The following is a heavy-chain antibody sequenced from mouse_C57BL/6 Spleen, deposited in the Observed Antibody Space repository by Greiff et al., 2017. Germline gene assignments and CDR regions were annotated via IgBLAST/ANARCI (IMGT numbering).Heavy chain of an antibody. CDR3: ARYGSSLYYARDY. Sequence: EVKLVESEGGLVQPGSSMKLSCTASGFTFSDYYMAWVRQVPEKGLEWVANINYDGSSTYYLDSLKSRFIISRDNAKNILYLQMSSLKSEDTATYYCARYGSSLYYARDYWGQGTSVTVSS. CDR2: INYDGSST. D-gene: IGHD1-1*01. CDR1: GFTFSDYY. J-gene: IGHJ4*01. V-gene: IGHV5-16*01.